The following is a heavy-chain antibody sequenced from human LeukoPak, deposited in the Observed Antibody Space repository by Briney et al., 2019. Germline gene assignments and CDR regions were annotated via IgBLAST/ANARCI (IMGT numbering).Heavy chain of an antibody. J-gene: IGHJ4*02. CDR3: AKEGGYCSSTSCYEFDDY. V-gene: IGHV3-30*18. Sequence: GRSLRLSCAASGFTFSSYGMPWVRQAPGKGLEWVAVISYDGSNKYYADSVKGRFTISRDNSKNTLYLQMNSLRAEDTAVCYCAKEGGYCSSTSCYEFDDYWGQGTLVTVSS. CDR1: GFTFSSYG. D-gene: IGHD2-2*03. CDR2: ISYDGSNK.